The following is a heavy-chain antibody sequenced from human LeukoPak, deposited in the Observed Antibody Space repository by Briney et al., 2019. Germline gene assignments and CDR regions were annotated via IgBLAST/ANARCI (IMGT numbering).Heavy chain of an antibody. CDR1: GGTFSSYA. J-gene: IGHJ4*02. V-gene: IGHV1-69*04. Sequence: SVKVSCKASGGTFSSYAISWVRQAPGQGLEWMGRIIPIFGIANYAQKFQGRVTITADKSTSTAYMELSSLRSEDTAVYYCARDRRGYSYGSDYWGQGTLVTVFS. D-gene: IGHD5-18*01. CDR2: IIPIFGIA. CDR3: ARDRRGYSYGSDY.